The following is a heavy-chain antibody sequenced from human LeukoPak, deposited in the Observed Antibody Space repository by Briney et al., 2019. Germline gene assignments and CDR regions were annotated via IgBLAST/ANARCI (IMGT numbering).Heavy chain of an antibody. CDR1: GYTFTSYG. V-gene: IGHV1-18*04. CDR2: ISAYNGNT. CDR3: ARYALYSSGWYLFDY. J-gene: IGHJ4*02. Sequence: ASVKVSCKASGYTFTSYGISWVRQAPGQGLEWMGWISAYNGNTNYAQKLQGRVTMTTDTSTSTAYMELRSLRSDDTAVYYCARYALYSSGWYLFDYWGQGTLVTVSS. D-gene: IGHD6-19*01.